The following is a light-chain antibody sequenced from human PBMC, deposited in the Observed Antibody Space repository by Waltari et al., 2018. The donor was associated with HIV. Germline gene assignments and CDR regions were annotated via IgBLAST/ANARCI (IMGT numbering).Light chain of an antibody. J-gene: IGLJ3*02. Sequence: ISCTGTSSDVGGYNYVSWYQQYPGKAPKLMIYEVSNRPSGVSNRFSGLQAEDEADYYCNSYTKNNTWVFGGGTKLTVL. CDR3: NSYTKNNTWV. CDR1: SSDVGGYNY. V-gene: IGLV2-14*01. CDR2: EVS.